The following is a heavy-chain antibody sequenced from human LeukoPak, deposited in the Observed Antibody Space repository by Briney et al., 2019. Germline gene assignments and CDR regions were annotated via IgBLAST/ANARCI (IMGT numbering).Heavy chain of an antibody. CDR1: GGSISSGGYS. J-gene: IGHJ2*01. D-gene: IGHD5-18*01. CDR2: IYYSGST. V-gene: IGHV4-30-4*07. Sequence: PSETLSLTCAVSGGSISSGGYSWSWIRQPPGKGLEWIGYIYYSGSTYYNPSLKSRVTISVDTSKNQFSLKLSSVTAADTAVYYCARGPGTAMVYWYFDLWGRGTLVTVSS. CDR3: ARGPGTAMVYWYFDL.